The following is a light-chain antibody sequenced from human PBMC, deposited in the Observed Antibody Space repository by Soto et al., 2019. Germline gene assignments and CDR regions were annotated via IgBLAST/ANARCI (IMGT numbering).Light chain of an antibody. CDR2: AAS. CDR3: QQLNSYPST. Sequence: DTQLTQSPSFLSASVGDRVTITCRASQGISSYLAWYQQKPGKAPKLLIYAASTLQSGVPSRFSGSGSGTEFTLTISSLQPEDFATYYCQQLNSYPSTFGPGTKVDIK. J-gene: IGKJ3*01. V-gene: IGKV1-9*01. CDR1: QGISSY.